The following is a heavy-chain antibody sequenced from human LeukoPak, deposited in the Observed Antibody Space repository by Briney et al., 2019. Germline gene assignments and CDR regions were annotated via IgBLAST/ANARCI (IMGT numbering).Heavy chain of an antibody. CDR3: ASSDCSGGSCHDY. Sequence: SVKVSCKASGYTFTSYAISWVRQAPGQGLEWMGRIIPIFGTANYAQKFQGRVTITTDESTSTAYMELSSLRSEDTAVYYCASSDCSGGSCHDYWGQGTLVTVSS. CDR2: IIPIFGTA. V-gene: IGHV1-69*05. CDR1: GYTFTSYA. D-gene: IGHD2-15*01. J-gene: IGHJ4*02.